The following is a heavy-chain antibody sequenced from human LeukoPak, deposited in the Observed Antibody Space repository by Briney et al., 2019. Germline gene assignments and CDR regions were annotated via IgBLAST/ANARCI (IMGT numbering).Heavy chain of an antibody. J-gene: IGHJ4*02. D-gene: IGHD1-26*01. V-gene: IGHV3-23*01. CDR1: GFTFSSYA. CDR3: AKEVGATLDY. CDR2: ISSSGATT. Sequence: GGSLRLSCAASGFTFSSYAMSWVRQAPGKGLEWVSAISSSGATTYYADSVKGRFTISRDNSKNTPYLQMNSLRAEDTAVYYCAKEVGATLDYWAQGTLVTVSS.